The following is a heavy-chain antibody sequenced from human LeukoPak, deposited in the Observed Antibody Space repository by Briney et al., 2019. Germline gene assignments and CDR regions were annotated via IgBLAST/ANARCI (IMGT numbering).Heavy chain of an antibody. CDR3: AKSGLRPVLTPGRGIHFFDY. D-gene: IGHD3-10*01. CDR1: GFTFNSYN. Sequence: GESLRISCATSGFTFNSYNMNWVRQAPGKGLEWVSGISGDGANTYYVDSVKGRFTISRGNSKNTVYLQMMNLRAEDTAMYYCAKSGLRPVLTPGRGIHFFDYWGQGILVTVSS. J-gene: IGHJ4*02. CDR2: ISGDGANT. V-gene: IGHV3-23*01.